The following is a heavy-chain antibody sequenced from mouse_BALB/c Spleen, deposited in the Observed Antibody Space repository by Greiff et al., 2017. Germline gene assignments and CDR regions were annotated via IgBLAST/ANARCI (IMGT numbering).Heavy chain of an antibody. CDR1: GFTFTDYY. V-gene: IGHV7-3*02. Sequence: EVQLQESGGGLVQPGGSLRLSCATSGFTFTDYYMSWVRQPPGKALEWLGFIRNKANGYTTEYSASVKGRFTISRDNSQSILYLQMNTLRAEDSATYYCARDSYYYGSSPLDFDYWGQGTTLTVSS. CDR2: IRNKANGYTT. CDR3: ARDSYYYGSSPLDFDY. J-gene: IGHJ2*01. D-gene: IGHD1-1*01.